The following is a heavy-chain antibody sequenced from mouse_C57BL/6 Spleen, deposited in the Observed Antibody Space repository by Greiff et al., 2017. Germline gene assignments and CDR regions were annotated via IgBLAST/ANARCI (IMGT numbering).Heavy chain of an antibody. Sequence: EVKLMESGGDLVKPGGSLKLSCAASGFTFSSYGMSWVRQTPDKRLEWVATISSGGSYTYYPDSVKGRFTISRDNAKNTLYLQMSSLKSEDTAMYYCARPTVVATPYFDYWGQGTTRTVSS. D-gene: IGHD1-1*01. CDR3: ARPTVVATPYFDY. J-gene: IGHJ2*01. CDR2: ISSGGSYT. V-gene: IGHV5-6*01. CDR1: GFTFSSYG.